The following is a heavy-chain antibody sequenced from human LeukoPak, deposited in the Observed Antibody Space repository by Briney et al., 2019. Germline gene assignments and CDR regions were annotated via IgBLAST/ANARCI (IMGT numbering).Heavy chain of an antibody. Sequence: SETLSLTCTVSGGSISSSSYYWGWIRQPPGKGLEWIGEINHSGSTNYNPSLKSRVTISVDTSKNQFSLKLSSVTAADTAVYYCARHVLVRSRNYYYYMDVWGKGTTVTISS. CDR1: GGSISSSSYY. CDR3: ARHVLVRSRNYYYYMDV. V-gene: IGHV4-39*01. J-gene: IGHJ6*03. CDR2: INHSGST. D-gene: IGHD3-10*01.